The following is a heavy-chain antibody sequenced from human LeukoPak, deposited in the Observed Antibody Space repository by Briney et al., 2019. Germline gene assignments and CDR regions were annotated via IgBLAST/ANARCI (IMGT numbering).Heavy chain of an antibody. CDR1: GGSFSGYY. CDR2: INHSGST. Sequence: SETLSLTCAVYGGSFSGYYWSWIRQPPGKGLEWIGEINHSGSTNYNPSLKSRVTISVDTSKNQFSLKLSSVTAADTAVYYCARRETWKEWFDPWGQGTLVTVSS. V-gene: IGHV4-34*01. CDR3: ARRETWKEWFDP. J-gene: IGHJ5*02. D-gene: IGHD1-1*01.